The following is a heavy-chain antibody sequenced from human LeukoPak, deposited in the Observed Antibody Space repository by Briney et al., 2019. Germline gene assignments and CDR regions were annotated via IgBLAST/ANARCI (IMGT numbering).Heavy chain of an antibody. CDR2: ISGSGGST. V-gene: IGHV3-23*01. D-gene: IGHD3-22*01. J-gene: IGHJ4*02. CDR1: GFTFSSYG. CDR3: AKDRGSYYYDSSGYYSH. Sequence: GGSLRLSCAASGFTFSSYGMSWVRQAPGKGLEWVSAISGSGGSTYYADSVKGRFTISRDNSKNTLYLQMNSLRAEDTAVYYCAKDRGSYYYDSSGYYSHWGQGTLVTVSS.